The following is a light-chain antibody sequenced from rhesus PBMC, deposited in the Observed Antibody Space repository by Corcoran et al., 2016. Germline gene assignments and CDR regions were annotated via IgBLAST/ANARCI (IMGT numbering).Light chain of an antibody. CDR2: AAS. V-gene: IGKV1-33*02. CDR3: QQGYITPWT. Sequence: DIQMSQSPSSLSASVGDKVTITCQASQGISYALAWYQQTPGKAPKLLISAASTLASGVPSRFSGRRSGTDFTITINSLQPEDFATDFCQQGYITPWTFGQGTKVEIK. CDR1: QGISYA. J-gene: IGKJ1*01.